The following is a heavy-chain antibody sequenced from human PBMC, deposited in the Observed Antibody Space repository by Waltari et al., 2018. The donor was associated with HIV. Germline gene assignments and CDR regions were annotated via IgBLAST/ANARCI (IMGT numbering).Heavy chain of an antibody. J-gene: IGHJ4*02. D-gene: IGHD2-15*01. V-gene: IGHV3-30*02. CDR3: ATNIVVAATGTFDY. CDR1: GFTFSSYG. CDR2: IRYDGSKK. Sequence: QVQLVESGGGVVQPGGSLSLSCAASGFTFSSYGRHWVRQASGKGLEWVTVIRYDGSKKHYGDSVKGRFTISRDNSDNTLYLEMNSLRTGDTAVYYCATNIVVAATGTFDYWGQGTRVIVTA.